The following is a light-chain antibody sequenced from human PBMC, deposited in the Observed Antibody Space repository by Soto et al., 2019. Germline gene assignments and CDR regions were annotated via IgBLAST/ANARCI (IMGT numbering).Light chain of an antibody. Sequence: QLTQAPSSLSASVGDSVTITCRANQGISNYLAWYQKKPGKVPKLLIYSASTLQSGAPSRFSGNISGPDFALTISGLQPEDFATYYCQKYNLAPTFGPGTKVDFK. CDR1: QGISNY. CDR2: SAS. CDR3: QKYNLAPT. J-gene: IGKJ3*01. V-gene: IGKV1-27*01.